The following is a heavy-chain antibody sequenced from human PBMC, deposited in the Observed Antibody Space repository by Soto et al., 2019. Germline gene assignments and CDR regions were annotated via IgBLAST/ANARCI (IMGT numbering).Heavy chain of an antibody. D-gene: IGHD6-13*01. V-gene: IGHV1-69*13. CDR2: IIPIFGTA. CDR1: QVTLPSYA. J-gene: IGHJ6*02. CDR3: ASLIAAAGPPHSPRYYYGMDV. Sequence: ASANVSCTASQVTLPSYAITLLREAPGQRHECMGGIIPIFGTADYAQKFQGRVTITADESTCTAYMELSSLRSEDTAVYYCASLIAAAGPPHSPRYYYGMDVWGQGTTVTVS.